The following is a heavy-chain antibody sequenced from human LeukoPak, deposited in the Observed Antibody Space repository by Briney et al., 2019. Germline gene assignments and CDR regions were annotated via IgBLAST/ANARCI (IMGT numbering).Heavy chain of an antibody. CDR1: GFTFSTYA. Sequence: PGGSLRLSCAASGFTFSTYAMSWVRQAPGKGLEWVSVIYSGGSTYYADSVKGRFTISRDNSKNTLYLQMNSLRAEDTAVYYCAREKSYYYDSSGYYRDWGQGTLVTVSS. J-gene: IGHJ4*02. D-gene: IGHD3-22*01. V-gene: IGHV3-66*01. CDR3: AREKSYYYDSSGYYRD. CDR2: IYSGGST.